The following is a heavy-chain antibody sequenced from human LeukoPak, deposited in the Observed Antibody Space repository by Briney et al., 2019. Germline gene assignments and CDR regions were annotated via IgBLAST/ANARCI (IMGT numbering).Heavy chain of an antibody. V-gene: IGHV1-2*02. CDR3: ARGPTGGHFDY. CDR2: INPNSGAT. Sequence: GASVKVSCKASGYTFTVYYLHWLRQAPGQGLEWMGWINPNSGATNYEQKFQGRVTMTRDTSISTVYMELNRLQSDDPAVYFCARGPTGGHFDYCGQGSLVTVSS. J-gene: IGHJ4*02. CDR1: GYTFTVYY. D-gene: IGHD1-14*01.